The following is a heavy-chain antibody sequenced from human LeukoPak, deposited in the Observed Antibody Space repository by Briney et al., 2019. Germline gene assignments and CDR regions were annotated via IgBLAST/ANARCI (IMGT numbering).Heavy chain of an antibody. CDR2: IYYSGST. Sequence: SETLSLTCIVSGGSISSGDYYWSWIRQPPGKGLEWIGYIYYSGSTYYNPSLKSRVTISVDTSKNQFSLNLSSVTAADTAVYYCARRGGSYAHDYWGQGSLVTVSS. J-gene: IGHJ4*02. D-gene: IGHD1-26*01. CDR1: GGSISSGDYY. CDR3: ARRGGSYAHDY. V-gene: IGHV4-30-4*08.